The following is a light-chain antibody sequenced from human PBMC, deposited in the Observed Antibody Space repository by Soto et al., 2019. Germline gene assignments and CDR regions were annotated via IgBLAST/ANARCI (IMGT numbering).Light chain of an antibody. Sequence: QSALTQPPSASGSPGQSVTISCTGTSSDIGVFDFVSWYQQHPGKAPKVIIYQVNKRPSGVPDRFSGSKSGNTASLTVSGLRPEDEADYFCSSFAGRNSPYVFGTGTKLTVL. CDR2: QVN. J-gene: IGLJ1*01. CDR3: SSFAGRNSPYV. CDR1: SSDIGVFDF. V-gene: IGLV2-8*01.